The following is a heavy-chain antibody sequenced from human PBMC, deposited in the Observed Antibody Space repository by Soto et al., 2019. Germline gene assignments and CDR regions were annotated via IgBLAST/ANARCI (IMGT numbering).Heavy chain of an antibody. CDR2: IYYGATT. D-gene: IGHD4-17*01. V-gene: IGHV4-31*03. CDR3: ARSPFLDRRLRSTGRGFDY. J-gene: IGHJ4*02. CDR1: GDSINTGAYY. Sequence: QVQLQESGPGLVKPSQTLSLTCTVSGDSINTGAYYWSWIRQHPGQGLEWIGSIYYGATTYQNPSLRSRLTISADTSKNQFSLRLSSVTAADTAVYYCARSPFLDRRLRSTGRGFDYWGQGTLVTVSS.